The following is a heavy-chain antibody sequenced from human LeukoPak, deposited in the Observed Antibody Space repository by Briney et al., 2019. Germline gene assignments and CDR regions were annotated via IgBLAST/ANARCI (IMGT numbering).Heavy chain of an antibody. CDR3: AKDGVLVRGVITPLGY. J-gene: IGHJ4*02. Sequence: GGSLRLSCAASGFTVISNYMSWVRQAPGKGLEWVSAISGSGGSTYYADSVRGRFTISRDNSKNTLYLQMNSPRAEDTAVYYCAKDGVLVRGVITPLGYWGQGTLVTVSS. D-gene: IGHD3-10*01. CDR2: ISGSGGST. CDR1: GFTVISNY. V-gene: IGHV3-23*01.